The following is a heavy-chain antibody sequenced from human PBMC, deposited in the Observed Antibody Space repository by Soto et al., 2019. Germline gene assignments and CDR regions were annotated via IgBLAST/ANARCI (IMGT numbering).Heavy chain of an antibody. D-gene: IGHD3-9*01. CDR1: GYTFTSYG. Sequence: QVQLVQSGAEVKKPGASVKVSCKASGYTFTSYGISWVRQAPGQGLEWMGWISAYNGNTNYAQKLQGRVTMTTDTSTSPAYMELRSLRSDDTAVYYCARSRYYDILTGYYTASWYYFDYWGQGTLVTVSS. CDR2: ISAYNGNT. V-gene: IGHV1-18*01. J-gene: IGHJ4*02. CDR3: ARSRYYDILTGYYTASWYYFDY.